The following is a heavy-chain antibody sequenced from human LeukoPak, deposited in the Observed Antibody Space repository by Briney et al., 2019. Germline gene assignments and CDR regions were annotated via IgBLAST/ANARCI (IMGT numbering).Heavy chain of an antibody. J-gene: IGHJ2*01. D-gene: IGHD6-19*01. V-gene: IGHV3-30*18. Sequence: PGGSLRLSCAVSGFTVSSNHMSWVRQAPGKGLEWVAVISYDGSNKYYVDSVKGRFTISRDNSKNTLYLQMNSLRAEDTAVYYCAKDPRIAVAGTGSGYFDLWGRGTLVTASS. CDR1: GFTVSSNH. CDR2: ISYDGSNK. CDR3: AKDPRIAVAGTGSGYFDL.